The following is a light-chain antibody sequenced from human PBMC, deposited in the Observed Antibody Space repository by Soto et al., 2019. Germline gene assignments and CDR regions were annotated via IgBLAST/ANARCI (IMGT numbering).Light chain of an antibody. CDR1: TSNIGAGYY. J-gene: IGLJ3*02. Sequence: QSVLTQPPSGAGAPGQRVTISCTGSTSNIGAGYYVHWYQQLPGAAPRLLISSHNNRPSGVPDRFFGSKSGTSASLTIIGLHAEDEVDDYGQSYDSSLSGSGVFGGGTKLTVL. CDR2: SHN. CDR3: QSYDSSLSGSGV. V-gene: IGLV1-40*01.